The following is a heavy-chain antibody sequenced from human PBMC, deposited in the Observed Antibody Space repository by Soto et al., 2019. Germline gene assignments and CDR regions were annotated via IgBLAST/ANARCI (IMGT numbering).Heavy chain of an antibody. J-gene: IGHJ5*02. D-gene: IGHD6-13*01. CDR1: GYTFTSYA. CDR2: INAGNGNT. Sequence: ASVKVSCKASGYTFTSYAMHWVRQAPGQRLEWMGWINAGNGNTKYSQKFQGRVTITRDTSASTAYMELSSLRSEDTAVYYCARGSSSGYSSSWYQKDNWFDPWGQGTLVTVSS. V-gene: IGHV1-3*01. CDR3: ARGSSSGYSSSWYQKDNWFDP.